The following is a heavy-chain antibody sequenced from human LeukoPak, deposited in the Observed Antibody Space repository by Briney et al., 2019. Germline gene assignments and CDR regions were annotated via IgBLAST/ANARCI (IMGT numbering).Heavy chain of an antibody. CDR2: IYYTGST. Sequence: SETLSLTCTVSGGSISSYYWSWIRQPPGKGLEWIGYIYYTGSTNYNPSLKSRVTISVDTSKNQFSLELSSVTAADTAVYYCTGGRPYYDSSDYYYPLFDYWGQGTLVTVSS. D-gene: IGHD3-22*01. J-gene: IGHJ4*02. V-gene: IGHV4-59*01. CDR1: GGSISSYY. CDR3: TGGRPYYDSSDYYYPLFDY.